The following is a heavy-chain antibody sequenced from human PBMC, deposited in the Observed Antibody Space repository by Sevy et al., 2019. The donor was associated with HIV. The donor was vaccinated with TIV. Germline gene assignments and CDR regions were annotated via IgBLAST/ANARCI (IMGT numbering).Heavy chain of an antibody. J-gene: IGHJ4*02. V-gene: IGHV4-30-4*01. D-gene: IGHD4-17*01. CDR1: GGSISSGDYY. CDR3: VSHPTVTNVRGGY. Sequence: SETLSLTCTVSGGSISSGDYYWSWIRQPPGKGLEWIGYIYYSGSTYYNPSLKSRVTISVDTSKNQFSLKLSSVTAADTAVYYCVSHPTVTNVRGGYWGQGTLVTVSS. CDR2: IYYSGST.